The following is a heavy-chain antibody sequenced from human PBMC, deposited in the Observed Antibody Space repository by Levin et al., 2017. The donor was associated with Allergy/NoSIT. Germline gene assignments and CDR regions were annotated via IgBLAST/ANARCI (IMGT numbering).Heavy chain of an antibody. J-gene: IGHJ4*02. Sequence: GGSLRLSCAASGFTFSSYWMHWVRQAPGKGLVWVSRIKSDGSSTSYADSVKGRFTISRDNAKNTLYLQMNSLRAEDTAVYYCARGMDCSSISCYVRVFDYWGQGTLVTVSS. CDR3: ARGMDCSSISCYVRVFDY. D-gene: IGHD2-2*01. V-gene: IGHV3-74*01. CDR1: GFTFSSYW. CDR2: IKSDGSST.